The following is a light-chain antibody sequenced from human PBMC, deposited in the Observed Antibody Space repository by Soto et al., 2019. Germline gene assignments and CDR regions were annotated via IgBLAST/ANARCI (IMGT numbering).Light chain of an antibody. CDR3: QQCRRWPLT. J-gene: IGKJ4*01. CDR1: QSIGTY. Sequence: EIVLTQSPATLSLSPGERATLSCRASQSIGTYLAWYQQKPGQPPRLLIYDASNRATDNTDRFSGSGSGTDFPLTSSRLEPEDCAVYYCQQCRRWPLTFGGGTKV. V-gene: IGKV3-11*01. CDR2: DAS.